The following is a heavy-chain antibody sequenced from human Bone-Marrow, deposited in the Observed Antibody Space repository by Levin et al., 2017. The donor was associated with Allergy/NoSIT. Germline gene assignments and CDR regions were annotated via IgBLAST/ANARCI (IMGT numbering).Heavy chain of an antibody. Sequence: PGGSLRLSCTVSGGSISGYYWSWIRQPPEKGLEWIGYIYYSGSTKYNASLKSQVTISVDTSKNQFSLKLTSVTAADTAVYYCARAIPSGGNSYYYYYMDVWGKGTTVTVSS. J-gene: IGHJ6*03. CDR3: ARAIPSGGNSYYYYYMDV. CDR1: GGSISGYY. V-gene: IGHV4-59*01. D-gene: IGHD4-23*01. CDR2: IYYSGST.